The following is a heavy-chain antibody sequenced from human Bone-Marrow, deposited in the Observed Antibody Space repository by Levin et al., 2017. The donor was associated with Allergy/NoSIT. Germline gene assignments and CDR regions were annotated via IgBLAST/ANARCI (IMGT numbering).Heavy chain of an antibody. Sequence: ASVKVSCKASGYTFNSYALSWVRQAPGQGLEWLAWINTYNGNTNYAQKVQGRVTLTTDTSTNTAYMELRSLSSDDTAVYYCARVGCSSTSCYVGNWFDPWGQGTLVTVSS. V-gene: IGHV1-18*01. CDR1: GYTFNSYA. CDR3: ARVGCSSTSCYVGNWFDP. J-gene: IGHJ5*02. CDR2: INTYNGNT. D-gene: IGHD2-2*01.